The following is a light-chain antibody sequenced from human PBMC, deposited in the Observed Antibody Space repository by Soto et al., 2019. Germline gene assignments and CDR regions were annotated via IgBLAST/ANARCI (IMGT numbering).Light chain of an antibody. J-gene: IGLJ7*01. V-gene: IGLV1-47*01. CDR1: SSNIGSHS. CDR3: ATWDDSLSGRV. CDR2: RSD. Sequence: QAVVTQPPSASGTPGQRVTISCSGGSSNIGSHSVYWYQQLPGTAPKLLIYRSDQRPSGVPDRFSGSRSGTSASLAISGLRSEDEGDYYCATWDDSLSGRVFGGGTQLTVL.